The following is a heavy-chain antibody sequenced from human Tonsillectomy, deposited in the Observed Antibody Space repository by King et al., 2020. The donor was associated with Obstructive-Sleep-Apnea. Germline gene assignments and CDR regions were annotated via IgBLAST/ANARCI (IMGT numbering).Heavy chain of an antibody. Sequence: GQLVQSGAEVKKPGASVKVSYKASGYTFTSYDVNWVRQATGQGLEWMGWMNPNSGNTGYEQKFQGRVTMTRNTSISTAYMELSSLRSEDTAVYYCARVGRYGDYFDYWGQGTLVTVSS. D-gene: IGHD4-17*01. V-gene: IGHV1-8*01. CDR3: ARVGRYGDYFDY. CDR1: GYTFTSYD. J-gene: IGHJ4*02. CDR2: MNPNSGNT.